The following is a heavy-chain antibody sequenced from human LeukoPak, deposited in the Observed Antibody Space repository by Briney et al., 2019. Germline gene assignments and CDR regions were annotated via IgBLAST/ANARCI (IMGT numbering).Heavy chain of an antibody. V-gene: IGHV1-18*01. Sequence: ASVKVSCKASGYTFTSYGICWVRQAPGQGLEWMGWISAYNGNTNYAQKLQGRVTMTTDTSTSTAYMELRSLRSDDTAVYYCARLFWSGYYYYFDYWGQGTLVTVSS. CDR2: ISAYNGNT. CDR3: ARLFWSGYYYYFDY. D-gene: IGHD3-3*01. J-gene: IGHJ4*02. CDR1: GYTFTSYG.